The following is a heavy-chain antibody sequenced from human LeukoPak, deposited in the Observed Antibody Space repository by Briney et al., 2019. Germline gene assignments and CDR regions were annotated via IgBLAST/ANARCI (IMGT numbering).Heavy chain of an antibody. CDR2: ISSSSSYI. CDR3: ARVRKYSGYYSWYFDL. D-gene: IGHD5-12*01. Sequence: GGSLRLSCAASGFTFSSYLMNWVRQAPGKGLEWVSSISSSSSYIYYADSVKGRFTISRDNAKNSLYLQMNSLRAEDTAVYYCARVRKYSGYYSWYFDLWGRGTLVTVSS. V-gene: IGHV3-21*01. CDR1: GFTFSSYL. J-gene: IGHJ2*01.